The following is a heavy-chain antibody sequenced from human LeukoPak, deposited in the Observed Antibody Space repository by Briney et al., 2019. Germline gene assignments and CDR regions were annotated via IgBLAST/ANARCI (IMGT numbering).Heavy chain of an antibody. CDR3: ARAPLSGWYPFDY. D-gene: IGHD6-19*01. CDR2: IIPIFGTA. J-gene: IGHJ4*02. Sequence: GASVKVSCKASGGTFSSYAISWVRQAPGQGLEWMGGIIPIFGTANYAQKFQGRVTITADESTSTAYMELSSLRSEDTAVYHCARAPLSGWYPFDYWGQGTLVTVSS. CDR1: GGTFSSYA. V-gene: IGHV1-69*13.